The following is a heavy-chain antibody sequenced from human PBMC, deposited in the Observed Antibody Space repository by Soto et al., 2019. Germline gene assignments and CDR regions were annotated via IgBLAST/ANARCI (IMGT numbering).Heavy chain of an antibody. CDR2: IRSKANSYAT. J-gene: IGHJ4*02. V-gene: IGHV3-73*02. Sequence: EVQLVESGGGLVQPGGSLKLSCAASGFTFSGSAMHWVRQASGKGLEWVGRIRSKANSYATAYAASVKGRFTISRDDSKNTAYLQMNSLKTEDTAVYSCTRHGELGYCSSTSCSTDYWGQGTLVTVSS. D-gene: IGHD2-2*02. CDR3: TRHGELGYCSSTSCSTDY. CDR1: GFTFSGSA.